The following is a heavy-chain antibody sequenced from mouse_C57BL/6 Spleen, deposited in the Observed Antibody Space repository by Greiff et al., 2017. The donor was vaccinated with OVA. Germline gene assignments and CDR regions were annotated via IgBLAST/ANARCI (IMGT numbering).Heavy chain of an antibody. CDR2: ISSGSSNI. Sequence: EVKLMESGGGLVKPGGSLKLSCAASGFTFSDYGMRWVRQAPEKGLEWVAYISSGSSNIYYAATVKGRFTISRDNAKNSLFLQMTSLRSEDTAMYYCARPDYYGSSSFDYWGQGTTLTVSS. J-gene: IGHJ2*01. CDR3: ARPDYYGSSSFDY. V-gene: IGHV5-17*01. CDR1: GFTFSDYG. D-gene: IGHD1-1*01.